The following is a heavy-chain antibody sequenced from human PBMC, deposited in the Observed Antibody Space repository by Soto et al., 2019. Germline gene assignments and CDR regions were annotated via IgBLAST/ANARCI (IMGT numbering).Heavy chain of an antibody. J-gene: IGHJ4*02. V-gene: IGHV1-3*01. Sequence: QVQLVQSGAEVKKPGASVRVSCKPSGYTLRNYAIHWVRQAAGQSLEWLAWTDPGSGRATYSQKVQGRILVTTDNSPTPFYMDLTRLTSEDTAVYFCTRDLNGANPFEYWGQGALVIVSS. CDR1: GYTLRNYA. D-gene: IGHD2-8*01. CDR2: TDPGSGRA. CDR3: TRDLNGANPFEY.